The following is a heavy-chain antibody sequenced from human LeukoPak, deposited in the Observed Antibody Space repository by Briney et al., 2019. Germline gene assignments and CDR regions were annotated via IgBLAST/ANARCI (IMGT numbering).Heavy chain of an antibody. CDR2: INPNSGGT. Sequence: ASVKVSCKTSGYSENFYGITWVRQVAGQGLEWMGWINPNSGGTNYAQKFQGRVTMTRDTSISTAYMELSRLRSDDTVVYYCASGWNWELFDYWGQGTLVTVSS. D-gene: IGHD1-26*01. CDR1: GYSENFYG. J-gene: IGHJ4*02. V-gene: IGHV1-2*02. CDR3: ASGWNWELFDY.